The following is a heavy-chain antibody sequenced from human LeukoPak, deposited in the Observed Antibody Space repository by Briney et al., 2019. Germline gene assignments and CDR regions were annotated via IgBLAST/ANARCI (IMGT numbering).Heavy chain of an antibody. Sequence: SETLSLTCTVSGGSISSHYWSWIRQPPGTGLEWIGYIYYSGSTNYNPSLKSRVTISVDTSKNQFSLKLSSVTAADTAVYYCARDRDGRLNENWFDPWGQGTLVTVSS. V-gene: IGHV4-59*11. J-gene: IGHJ5*02. D-gene: IGHD5-24*01. CDR1: GGSISSHY. CDR2: IYYSGST. CDR3: ARDRDGRLNENWFDP.